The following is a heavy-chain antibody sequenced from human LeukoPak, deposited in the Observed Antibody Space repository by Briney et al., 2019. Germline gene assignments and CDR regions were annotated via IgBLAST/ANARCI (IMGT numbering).Heavy chain of an antibody. CDR2: LDGRSGTI. D-gene: IGHD1-26*01. V-gene: IGHV3-48*01. CDR1: GFSFSSYS. Sequence: GGSLRLSCAASGFSFSSYSMNWVRQAPGKGLEWVSYLDGRSGTIYYADSVKGRFTISRDSAKNSLYLQMNSLRAEDTAVYYCARDLTSYSGSYKTRNRTPPFDYWGQGTLVTVSS. J-gene: IGHJ4*02. CDR3: ARDLTSYSGSYKTRNRTPPFDY.